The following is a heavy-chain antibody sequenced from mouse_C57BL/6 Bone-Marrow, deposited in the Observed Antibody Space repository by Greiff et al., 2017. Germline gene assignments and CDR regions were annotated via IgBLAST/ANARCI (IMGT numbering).Heavy chain of an antibody. CDR2: INPNNGGT. CDR1: GYTFTDYN. CDR3: ARCRRLERGYAMDY. Sequence: EVKLQQSGPELVKPGASVKMSCKASGYTFTDYNMYWVKQSNGKSLEWIGSINPNNGGTSYNQQLKGKVTFSVHKSYSTAYMELRTLTSEDSAVYYWARCRRLERGYAMDYWGQGTSVTVAS. V-gene: IGHV1-22*01. J-gene: IGHJ4*01. D-gene: IGHD1-1*01.